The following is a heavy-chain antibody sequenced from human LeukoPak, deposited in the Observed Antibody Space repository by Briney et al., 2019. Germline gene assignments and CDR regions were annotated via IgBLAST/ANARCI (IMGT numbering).Heavy chain of an antibody. CDR1: GFTFSSYE. Sequence: GGSLRLSRAASGFTFSSYEMNWVRQAPGKGLEWVSFISSSGSTIYYADSVKGRFTISRDNAKNSLYLQMNSLRAEDTAVYYCARGSIPPDYWGQGTLVTVSS. V-gene: IGHV3-48*03. D-gene: IGHD2-21*01. J-gene: IGHJ4*02. CDR2: ISSSGSTI. CDR3: ARGSIPPDY.